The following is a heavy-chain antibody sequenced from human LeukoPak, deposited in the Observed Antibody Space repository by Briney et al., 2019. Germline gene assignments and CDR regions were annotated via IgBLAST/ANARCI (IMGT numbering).Heavy chain of an antibody. J-gene: IGHJ4*02. CDR3: ARGDGYNHQFDY. V-gene: IGHV1-69*05. Sequence: ASVKVSCKASGGTFSSYAISWVRQAPGQGLEWMGGIIPIFDTANYAQKFQGRVTITTDESTSTAYMELSSLRSEDTAVYYCARGDGYNHQFDYWGQGTLVTVSS. CDR2: IIPIFDTA. CDR1: GGTFSSYA. D-gene: IGHD5-24*01.